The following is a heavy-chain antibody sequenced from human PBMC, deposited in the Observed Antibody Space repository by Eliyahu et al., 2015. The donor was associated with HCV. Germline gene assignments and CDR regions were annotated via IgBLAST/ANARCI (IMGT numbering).Heavy chain of an antibody. V-gene: IGHV4-59*01. CDR2: IPYSGST. J-gene: IGHJ5*02. D-gene: IGHD6-19*01. CDR1: GXSXXTYX. Sequence: QVQLQESXPGLVKPSETLSLTCTVXGXSXXTYXWSWIRQPPGKGLEWIGFIPYSGSTNYNPSLKSRVTISVDTSKNQFSLKLTSVTAADTAMYYCASGGGGIAVTGTGGWFDPWGQGTLVTVSS. CDR3: ASGGGGIAVTGTGGWFDP.